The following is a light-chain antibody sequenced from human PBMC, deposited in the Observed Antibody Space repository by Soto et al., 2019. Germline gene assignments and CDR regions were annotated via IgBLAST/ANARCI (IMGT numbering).Light chain of an antibody. J-gene: IGKJ1*01. CDR3: QQYGSSGT. CDR2: GAS. CDR1: QSVDSY. Sequence: EIVLTQSPASLSLSPGERATLSCSASQSVDSYLAWYQQKPGQAPRLLIYGASNRATGIPDRFSGSGSGTDFTLTISRLEPEDFAVYYCQQYGSSGTFGQGTKVDIK. V-gene: IGKV3-20*01.